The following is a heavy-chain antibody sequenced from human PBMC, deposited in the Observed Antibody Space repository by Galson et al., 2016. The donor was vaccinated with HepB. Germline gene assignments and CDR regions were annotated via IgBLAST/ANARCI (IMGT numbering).Heavy chain of an antibody. CDR1: GGTFSDYS. CDR3: ARTQDYYGSGSYYGPYTWFDP. CDR2: IIPFFEKT. D-gene: IGHD3-10*01. V-gene: IGHV1-69*06. Sequence: SVKVSCKASGGTFSDYSFNWVRQAPGQGLEWMGGIIPFFEKTDYAQKFQGRLTITADKSTTTVYMELSSLRSEDTALYYCARTQDYYGSGSYYGPYTWFDPWGQGTLVIVSS. J-gene: IGHJ5*02.